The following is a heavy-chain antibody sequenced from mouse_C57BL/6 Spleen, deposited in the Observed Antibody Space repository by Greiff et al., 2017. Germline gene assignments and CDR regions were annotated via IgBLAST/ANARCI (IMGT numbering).Heavy chain of an antibody. CDR1: GYTFTSYW. J-gene: IGHJ3*01. CDR2: IHPNSGST. CDR3: AREGVTPRFAY. V-gene: IGHV1-64*01. Sequence: VQLQQSGAELVKPGASVKLSCKASGYTFTSYWMHWVKQRPGQGLEWIGMIHPNSGSTNYNEKFKSKATLTVDKSSSTAYMQLSSLTSEDSAVYYCAREGVTPRFAYWGQGTLVTVSA. D-gene: IGHD2-2*01.